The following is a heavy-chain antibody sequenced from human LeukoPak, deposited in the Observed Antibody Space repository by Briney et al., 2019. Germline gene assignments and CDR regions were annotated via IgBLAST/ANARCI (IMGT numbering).Heavy chain of an antibody. CDR2: INPSGGST. Sequence: ASVKVSCKASGYTFTSYYMHWVRQAPGQGLEWMGIINPSGGSTSYGQKFQGRVTMTRNTSTSTVYMELSSLRSEDTAVYYCARGAPLIDINYDSSGYSFDYWGQGTLVTVSS. CDR1: GYTFTSYY. D-gene: IGHD3-22*01. V-gene: IGHV1-46*01. CDR3: ARGAPLIDINYDSSGYSFDY. J-gene: IGHJ4*02.